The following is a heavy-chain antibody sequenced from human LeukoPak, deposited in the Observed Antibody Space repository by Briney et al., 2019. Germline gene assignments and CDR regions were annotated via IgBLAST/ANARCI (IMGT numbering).Heavy chain of an antibody. Sequence: GGSLRLSCAASGFTFSDYYMSWIRQAPGKGLEWVSYISSSGSTIYYADSVKGRFTISRDNAKNPLYLQMNSLRAEDTAVYYCAGGDDFWNAFDIWGQGTMVTVSS. CDR1: GFTFSDYY. V-gene: IGHV3-11*04. CDR3: AGGDDFWNAFDI. J-gene: IGHJ3*02. D-gene: IGHD3/OR15-3a*01. CDR2: ISSSGSTI.